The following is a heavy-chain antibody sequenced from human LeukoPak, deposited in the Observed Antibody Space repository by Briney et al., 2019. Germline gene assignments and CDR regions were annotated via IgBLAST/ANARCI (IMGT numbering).Heavy chain of an antibody. V-gene: IGHV3-21*01. J-gene: IGHJ6*02. CDR3: ARTDSPVDGMDV. CDR2: ISSSSYI. D-gene: IGHD3-22*01. Sequence: GGSLRLSCAASGFTFSSYSMNWVRQAPGKGLEWVSSISSSSYIYYADSVKGRFTISRDNAKNSLYLQMNSLRAEDTAVYYCARTDSPVDGMDVWGQGTTVTVSS. CDR1: GFTFSSYS.